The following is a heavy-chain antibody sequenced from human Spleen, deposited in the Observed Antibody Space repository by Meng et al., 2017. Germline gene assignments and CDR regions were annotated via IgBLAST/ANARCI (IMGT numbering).Heavy chain of an antibody. Sequence: QVQVQQWGGGLLKPSETLSRTCAFYGGSFSAYDWSWIRQPPGKGLEWLGQINHSGSTNDNPSLKSRVTISIDTSRNQLSLKLSSVTAADTAVYYCRLAYCMGDCVDYWGQGTLVTVSS. V-gene: IGHV4-34*01. J-gene: IGHJ4*02. CDR2: INHSGST. CDR3: RLAYCMGDCVDY. D-gene: IGHD2-21*01. CDR1: GGSFSAYD.